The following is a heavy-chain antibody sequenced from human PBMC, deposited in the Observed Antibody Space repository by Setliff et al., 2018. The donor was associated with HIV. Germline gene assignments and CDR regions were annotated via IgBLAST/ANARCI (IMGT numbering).Heavy chain of an antibody. CDR3: ASDRSSGSGRPNDAFDI. J-gene: IGHJ3*02. Sequence: TLSLTCTVSGGSISSGGYYWNWIRQRPGRGLEWIGHIYYSGSTSYNPSLKSPVTISLDTSNNLFALRVNSVTAADTAPYYCASDRSSGSGRPNDAFDIWGKVTRVTVS. CDR1: GGSISSGGYY. V-gene: IGHV4-31*01. CDR2: IYYSGST. D-gene: IGHD6-13*01.